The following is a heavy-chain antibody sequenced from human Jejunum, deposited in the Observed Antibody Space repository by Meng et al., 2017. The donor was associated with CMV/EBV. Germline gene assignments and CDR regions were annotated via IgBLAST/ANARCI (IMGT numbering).Heavy chain of an antibody. CDR1: VSSNSAT. V-gene: IGHV6-1*01. J-gene: IGHJ4*02. Sequence: VSSNSATGNWIRQSPSRGLEWLARTYYRSKWYNDYAVSVKSRITINPDTSKNQFSLQLNSVTPEDTAVYYCARVDCSGNTCFSGFDYWGQGTLVTVSS. CDR2: TYYRSKWYN. CDR3: ARVDCSGNTCFSGFDY. D-gene: IGHD2-15*01.